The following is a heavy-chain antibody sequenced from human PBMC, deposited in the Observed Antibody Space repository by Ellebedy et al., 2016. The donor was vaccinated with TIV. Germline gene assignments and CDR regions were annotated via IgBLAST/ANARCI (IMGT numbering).Heavy chain of an antibody. Sequence: MPSETLSLTCTVSGGSISSYFWNWIRQPPGQGLEWIGYMYQGSTNYNPSLKNRVTISVDTSKNQFSLKLSSVTAADTYVYFCARRDPSGAGSFDFWGQGSLVTVSS. V-gene: IGHV4-59*08. D-gene: IGHD3-10*01. J-gene: IGHJ4*02. CDR3: ARRDPSGAGSFDF. CDR2: MYQGST. CDR1: GGSISSYF.